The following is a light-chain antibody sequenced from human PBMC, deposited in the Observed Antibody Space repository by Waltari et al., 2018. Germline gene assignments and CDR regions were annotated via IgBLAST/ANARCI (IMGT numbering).Light chain of an antibody. Sequence: QSALTQPPSASGSPGQSVTIPCTGASSDIGGHYYVSWYQQHPGKPPKLIIYEVNQRPSGVPDRFSGSKSGNTASLTVSGLQPDDEADYYCASDAGTVVFGGGTKLTVL. J-gene: IGLJ2*01. CDR2: EVN. CDR1: SSDIGGHYY. V-gene: IGLV2-8*01. CDR3: ASDAGTVV.